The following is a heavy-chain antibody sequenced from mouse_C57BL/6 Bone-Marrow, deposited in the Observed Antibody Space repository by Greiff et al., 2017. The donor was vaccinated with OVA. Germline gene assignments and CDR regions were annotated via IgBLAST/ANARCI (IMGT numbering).Heavy chain of an antibody. Sequence: VQLQQPGPELVKPGASVKIPCKASGYTFPDYNMDWVKQSHGKSLEWIGDINPNNGGTIYNQKFKGKATLTVDKSSSTAYMELRSLTSEDTAFYYCARKRFLYAMDYWGQGTSVTVSS. CDR2: INPNNGGT. CDR1: GYTFPDYN. V-gene: IGHV1-18*01. CDR3: ARKRFLYAMDY. J-gene: IGHJ4*01.